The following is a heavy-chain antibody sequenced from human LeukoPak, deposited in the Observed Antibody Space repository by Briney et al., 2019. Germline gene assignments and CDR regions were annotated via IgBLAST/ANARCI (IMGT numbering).Heavy chain of an antibody. D-gene: IGHD2-2*01. CDR2: ISPNSGGT. V-gene: IGHV1-2*02. J-gene: IGHJ5*02. Sequence: GASVKVSCKASGYTFTGYYMHWVRQAPGQGLEWMGWISPNSGGTNYAQKFQGRVTMTRDTSISTAYMELSRLRSDDTAVYYCARVVVVVPAAIAGGGNWFDPWGQGTLVTVSS. CDR1: GYTFTGYY. CDR3: ARVVVVVPAAIAGGGNWFDP.